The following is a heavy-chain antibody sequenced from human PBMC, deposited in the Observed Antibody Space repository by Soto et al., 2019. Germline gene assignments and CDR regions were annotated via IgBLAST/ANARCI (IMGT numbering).Heavy chain of an antibody. Sequence: PGGSLRLSCAASGFTFSSYSMNWVRQAPGKGLEWVSSISSSSSYIYYADSVKGRFTISRDNAKNSLYLQMNSLRAEDTAVYYCARDPAYGGNGGNWGQGTLVTVSS. CDR2: ISSSSSYI. D-gene: IGHD4-17*01. CDR3: ARDPAYGGNGGN. CDR1: GFTFSSYS. V-gene: IGHV3-21*01. J-gene: IGHJ4*02.